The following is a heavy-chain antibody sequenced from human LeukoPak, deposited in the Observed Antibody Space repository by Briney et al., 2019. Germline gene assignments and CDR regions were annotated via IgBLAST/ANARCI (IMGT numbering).Heavy chain of an antibody. Sequence: GGPLRLSCAASGFTLGAMSWLRQAPGQGLEWVSTIGDSGGSTYYADSVKGQFTISRDNSKNTLYLQMNSLRAEDSAVYYCAKYRGFGDSYDSWGQGTLVTVSS. CDR3: AKYRGFGDSYDS. V-gene: IGHV3-23*01. CDR1: GFTLGAM. CDR2: IGDSGGST. J-gene: IGHJ4*02. D-gene: IGHD3-10*01.